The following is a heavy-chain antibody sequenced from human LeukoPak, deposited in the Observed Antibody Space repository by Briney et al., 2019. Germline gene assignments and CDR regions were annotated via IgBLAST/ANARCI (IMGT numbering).Heavy chain of an antibody. CDR3: ARGPPRGRYYYMDV. D-gene: IGHD1-1*01. V-gene: IGHV3-13*01. CDR1: GFTLSSFD. J-gene: IGHJ6*03. CDR2: IGTASDT. Sequence: PGGSLRLSCAASGFTLSSFDMNWVGHPTGKGLEWVSTIGTASDTYYPGSVEGRFTLSRDNAKNSLYLQMNSPTAGDTAVYYCARGPPRGRYYYMDVWGKGTTVTVSS.